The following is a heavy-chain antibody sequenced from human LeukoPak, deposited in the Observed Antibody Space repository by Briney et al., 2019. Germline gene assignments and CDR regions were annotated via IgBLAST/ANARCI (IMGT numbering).Heavy chain of an antibody. Sequence: GGSLRLSCAASGFTFNSYAMSWVRQAPGKGLEWVSGISGSGGSTYYADPVKGRFTISRDNSKNTLYLQMNSLRAEDTAVYYCTPREDIVVVPAAIAWGQGTMVTVSS. CDR3: TPREDIVVVPAAIA. CDR2: ISGSGGST. CDR1: GFTFNSYA. V-gene: IGHV3-23*01. D-gene: IGHD2-2*01. J-gene: IGHJ3*01.